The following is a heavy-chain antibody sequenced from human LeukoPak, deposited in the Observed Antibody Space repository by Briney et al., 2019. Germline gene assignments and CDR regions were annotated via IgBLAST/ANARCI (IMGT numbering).Heavy chain of an antibody. J-gene: IGHJ4*02. Sequence: SQTLSLTCTVSGGSISSGGYYWSWIRQHPGKGLEWIGYICYSGSTYYNPSLKSRVTISVDTSKNQFSLKLSSVTAADTAVYYCARGGSSSSRVDYWGQGTLVTVSS. CDR1: GGSISSGGYY. D-gene: IGHD6-6*01. CDR2: ICYSGST. V-gene: IGHV4-31*03. CDR3: ARGGSSSSRVDY.